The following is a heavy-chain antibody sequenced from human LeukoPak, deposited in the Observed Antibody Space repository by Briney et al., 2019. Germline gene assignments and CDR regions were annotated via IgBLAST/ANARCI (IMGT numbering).Heavy chain of an antibody. Sequence: GGSLRLSCAASGFTFSSYAMCWVRQAPGKGLEWVSAISGSGGSTYYADSVKGRFTISRDNSKNTLYLQMNSLRAEDTAVYYCANEAGSWSGYNWFDPWGQGTLVTVSS. J-gene: IGHJ5*02. CDR3: ANEAGSWSGYNWFDP. D-gene: IGHD6-13*01. CDR2: ISGSGGST. CDR1: GFTFSSYA. V-gene: IGHV3-23*01.